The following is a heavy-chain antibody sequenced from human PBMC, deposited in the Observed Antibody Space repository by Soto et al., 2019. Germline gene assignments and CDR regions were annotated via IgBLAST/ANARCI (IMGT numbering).Heavy chain of an antibody. J-gene: IGHJ6*03. CDR2: IKQDGSEK. D-gene: IGHD3-9*01. V-gene: IGHV3-7*01. Sequence: GGSLRLSCAASGFTFSSYWMSWVRQAPGKGLEWVANIKQDGSEKYYVDSVKGRFTISRDNAKNSLYLQMNSLRAEDTAVYYCARDEVYDIFTGSKSYYYYYYMDVWGKGTTVTVSS. CDR1: GFTFSSYW. CDR3: ARDEVYDIFTGSKSYYYYYYMDV.